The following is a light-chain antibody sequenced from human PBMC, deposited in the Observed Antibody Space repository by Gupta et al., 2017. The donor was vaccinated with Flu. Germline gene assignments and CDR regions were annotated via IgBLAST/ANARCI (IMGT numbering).Light chain of an antibody. V-gene: IGKV3-15*01. CDR3: QQENNWVFT. CDR1: QSVSSN. CDR2: GAS. Sequence: PATLSVSPGERATLSCRASQSVSSNLAWYQQKPGQAPRLLIYGASTRATGIPARFSGSGSGTEFTLTISSLQSEDFAVYYCQQENNWVFTFGHGTKVDIK. J-gene: IGKJ3*01.